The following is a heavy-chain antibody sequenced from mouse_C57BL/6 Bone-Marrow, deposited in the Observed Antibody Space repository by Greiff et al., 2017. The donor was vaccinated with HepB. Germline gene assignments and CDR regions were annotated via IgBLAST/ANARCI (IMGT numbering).Heavy chain of an antibody. D-gene: IGHD2-3*01. CDR1: GYSITSGYD. V-gene: IGHV3-1*01. CDR2: ISYSGST. J-gene: IGHJ3*01. CDR3: ARGGGYYGFAY. Sequence: EVQRVESGPGMVKPSQSLSLTCTVTGYSITSGYDWHWIRHFPGNKLEWMGYISYSGSTNYNPSLKSRISITHDTSKNHFFLKLNSVTTEDTATYYCARGGGYYGFAYWGQGTLVTVSA.